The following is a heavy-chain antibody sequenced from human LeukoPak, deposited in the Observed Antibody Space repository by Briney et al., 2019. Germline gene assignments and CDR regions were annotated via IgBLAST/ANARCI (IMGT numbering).Heavy chain of an antibody. Sequence: GASVKVSCKASGGTFSSYAISWVRQAPGQGLEWMGGIIPIFGTANYAQKFQGRVTITADESTSTAYMELSSLRSEDTAVYYCARVSAPPLYSYGYDTPYYFDYWGQGTLVTVSS. V-gene: IGHV1-69*13. CDR1: GGTFSSYA. CDR3: ARVSAPPLYSYGYDTPYYFDY. D-gene: IGHD5-18*01. J-gene: IGHJ4*02. CDR2: IIPIFGTA.